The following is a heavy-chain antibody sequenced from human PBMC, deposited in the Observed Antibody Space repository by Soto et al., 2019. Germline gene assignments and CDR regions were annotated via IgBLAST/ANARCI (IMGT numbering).Heavy chain of an antibody. CDR1: GFTLSGYA. CDR3: ARRARPDFYYMDV. D-gene: IGHD6-6*01. V-gene: IGHV3-64*01. Sequence: VQLAEFGGGLAQPGRSLRLSCAASGFTLSGYAMDWVRQAPGKGLEYVSGISSNGVGTYYANSVQGRFTISRDNSKNTVYLQMGSLRPEDMAVYYCARRARPDFYYMDVWGKGTTVTVSS. CDR2: ISSNGVGT. J-gene: IGHJ6*03.